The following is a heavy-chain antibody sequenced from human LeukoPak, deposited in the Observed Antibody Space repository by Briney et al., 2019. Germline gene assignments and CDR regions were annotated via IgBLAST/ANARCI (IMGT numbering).Heavy chain of an antibody. CDR3: ARSLRFFDY. Sequence: PGGSLRLSCAASGFKFDTYTMNWVRQAPGKGLEWISSITASGTVTNCADSVKGRFTISRDNVANSLSLQMHHLRVEDTAVYYCARSLRFFDYWGRGTLVTVSA. CDR2: ITASGTVT. D-gene: IGHD3-16*01. J-gene: IGHJ4*02. V-gene: IGHV3-48*01. CDR1: GFKFDTYT.